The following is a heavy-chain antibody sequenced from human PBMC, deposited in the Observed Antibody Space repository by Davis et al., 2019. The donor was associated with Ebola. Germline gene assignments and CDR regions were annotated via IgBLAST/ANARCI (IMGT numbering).Heavy chain of an antibody. CDR2: IYYSGST. Sequence: PSETLSLTCTVSGGSISSSSYYWGWIRQPPGKGLEWIGSIYYSGSTYYNPSLKSRVTISVDTSKNQFSLKLSSVTAADTAVYYCASYQLLYSFYYWGQGTLVTVSS. CDR1: GGSISSSSYY. CDR3: ASYQLLYSFYY. V-gene: IGHV4-39*01. D-gene: IGHD2-2*02. J-gene: IGHJ4*02.